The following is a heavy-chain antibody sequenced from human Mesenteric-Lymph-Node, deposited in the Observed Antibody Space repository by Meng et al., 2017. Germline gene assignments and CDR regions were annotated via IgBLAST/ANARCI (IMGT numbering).Heavy chain of an antibody. D-gene: IGHD6-19*01. J-gene: IGHJ5*02. V-gene: IGHV1-69*04. CDR2: IIPILGIA. CDR3: TRDSVNGWYRWFDP. CDR1: GGTFSSYT. Sequence: SVKVSCKASGGTFSSYTISWVRQAPGQGLEWMGRIIPILGIANYAQKFQARVTMTADMSTSTVDMELSTLRSDDTAIYYCTRDSVNGWYRWFDPWGQGTLVTVSS.